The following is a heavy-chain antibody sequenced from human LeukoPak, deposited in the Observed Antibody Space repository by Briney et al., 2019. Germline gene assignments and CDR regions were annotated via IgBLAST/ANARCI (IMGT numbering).Heavy chain of an antibody. CDR3: ARETLTTSRWFGP. D-gene: IGHD4-17*01. Sequence: SETLSLTCTVSGGSISSANYYWSWIRQPPGKGLEWIGYIYYSGSTYYNLSLKSRVTISVDTSKNQFSLKLSSVTAADTAVYYCARETLTTSRWFGPWGQGTLVTVSS. CDR2: IYYSGST. J-gene: IGHJ5*02. CDR1: GGSISSANYY. V-gene: IGHV4-30-4*01.